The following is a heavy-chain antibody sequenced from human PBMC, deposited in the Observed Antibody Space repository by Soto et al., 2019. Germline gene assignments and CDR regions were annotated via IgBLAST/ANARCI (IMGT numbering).Heavy chain of an antibody. CDR3: ARAMFGNWFDL. V-gene: IGHV4-59*01. CDR1: GGSISSYC. D-gene: IGHD3-10*02. CDR2: IYYSGST. Sequence: KPXETLSLTCTVAGGSISSYCWSWIRQPPGKGLEWIGYIYYSGSTNYNPSLKSRVTISVDTSKNQFSLKLSSVTAADTAVYYCARAMFGNWFDLWGQGTLVTVSS. J-gene: IGHJ5*02.